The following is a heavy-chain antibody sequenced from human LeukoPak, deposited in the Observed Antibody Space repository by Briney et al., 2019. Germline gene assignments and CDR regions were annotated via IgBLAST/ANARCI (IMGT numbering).Heavy chain of an antibody. J-gene: IGHJ2*01. CDR1: GYTFTSYD. CDR2: INPNSGGT. V-gene: IGHV1-2*02. D-gene: IGHD2-2*01. CDR3: ARENCSSSSCYAVFDL. Sequence: ASVKVSCKASGYTFTSYDINWVRQATGQGLEWMGWINPNSGGTNYAQKFQGRVTMTRDTSISTAYMELSRLRSDDTAVYYCARENCSSSSCYAVFDLWGRGTLVTVSS.